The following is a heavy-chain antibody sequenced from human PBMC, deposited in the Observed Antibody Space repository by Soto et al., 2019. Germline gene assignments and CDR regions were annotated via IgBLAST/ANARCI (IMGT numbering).Heavy chain of an antibody. CDR3: ARDGSGSSGYYPDY. D-gene: IGHD3-22*01. CDR1: GFTFRSYA. Sequence: GGSLRLSCAASGFTFRSYAMSWVRQAPGKGLEWVSGISGSGISTHYADSVKGRFTVSRDNSKNTLYLQMNSLRAEDTAVYYCARDGSGSSGYYPDYWGQGTLVTVSS. V-gene: IGHV3-23*01. CDR2: ISGSGIST. J-gene: IGHJ4*02.